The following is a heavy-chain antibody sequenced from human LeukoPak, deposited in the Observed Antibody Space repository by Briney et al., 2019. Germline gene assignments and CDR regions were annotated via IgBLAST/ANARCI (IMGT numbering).Heavy chain of an antibody. CDR3: ARSIAVAGTAGDN. J-gene: IGHJ4*02. CDR1: GYTFTSYG. CDR2: INPNSGGT. V-gene: IGHV1-2*02. D-gene: IGHD6-19*01. Sequence: GASVKVSCKASGYTFTSYGISWVRQAPGQGLEWMGWINPNSGGTNYAQKFQGRVTMTRDTSISTAYMELSRLRSDDTAVYYCARSIAVAGTAGDNWGQGTLVTVSS.